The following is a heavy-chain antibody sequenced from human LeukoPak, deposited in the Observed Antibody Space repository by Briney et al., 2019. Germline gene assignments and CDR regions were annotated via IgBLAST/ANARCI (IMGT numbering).Heavy chain of an antibody. CDR2: ISGSGGST. CDR3: TKRVGSYYFDS. V-gene: IGHV3-23*01. Sequence: GGSPRLSCAASGFTFSTYAMSWVRQAPGKGLEWLSYISGSGGSTYYADSVKGRFTISRDNSKNTLYLQMNSLRAEDTALYYCTKRVGSYYFDSWGQGTLVTVSS. CDR1: GFTFSTYA. D-gene: IGHD3-10*01. J-gene: IGHJ4*02.